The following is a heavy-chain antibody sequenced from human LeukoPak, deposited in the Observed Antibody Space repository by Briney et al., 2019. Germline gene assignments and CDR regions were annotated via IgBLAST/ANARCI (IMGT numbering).Heavy chain of an antibody. CDR3: AKSGDSPGDY. Sequence: ASVKVSCKASGYTFTNFGITWVRQAPGQGLEWMGWISAYNGNSHYAPKLQDRVTMTTDTSTSTAYLEVRSLRSDDTAVYYCAKSGDSPGDYWGQGTLVTVSS. CDR1: GYTFTNFG. V-gene: IGHV1-18*01. D-gene: IGHD1-26*01. CDR2: ISAYNGNS. J-gene: IGHJ4*02.